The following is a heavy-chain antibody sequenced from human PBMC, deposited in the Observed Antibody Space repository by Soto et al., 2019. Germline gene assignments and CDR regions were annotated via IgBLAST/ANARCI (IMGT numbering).Heavy chain of an antibody. CDR3: ATKVYGTTYFGN. D-gene: IGHD1-7*01. V-gene: IGHV3-48*03. Sequence: GGSLRLSCAASGFTLSSFEMNWVRQAPGKGLEWVSYIGNSGSPIYYADSVKGRFTISRGNAKNSLYLQMNSLRVEDTAIYYCATKVYGTTYFGNWGQGTLVTVSS. CDR2: IGNSGSPI. J-gene: IGHJ4*02. CDR1: GFTLSSFE.